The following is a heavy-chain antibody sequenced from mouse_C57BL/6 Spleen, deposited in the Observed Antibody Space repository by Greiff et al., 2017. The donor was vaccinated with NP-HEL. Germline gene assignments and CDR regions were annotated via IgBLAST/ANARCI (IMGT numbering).Heavy chain of an antibody. CDR1: GYSITSGYY. Sequence: EVKLMESGPGLVKPSQSLSLTCSVTGYSITSGYYWNWIRQFPGNKLEWMGYISYDGSNNYNPSLKNRISITRDTSKNQFFLKLNSVTTEDTATYYCARDGITTVDYYFDYWGQGTTLTVSS. D-gene: IGHD1-1*01. V-gene: IGHV3-6*01. CDR3: ARDGITTVDYYFDY. J-gene: IGHJ2*01. CDR2: ISYDGSN.